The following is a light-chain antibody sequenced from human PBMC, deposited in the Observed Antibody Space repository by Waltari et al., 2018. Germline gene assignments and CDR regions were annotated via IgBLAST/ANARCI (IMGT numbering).Light chain of an antibody. CDR3: QQYASYPYT. Sequence: DIQLTQSPSILSASVGDRVTITCRASQGIADWLAWYQQKPGKAPKLLIYKASSVDMGVPSRFSGSGSGTEFTLTISSLQPDDFVTYHCQQYASYPYTFGQGTKLEIK. CDR1: QGIADW. J-gene: IGKJ2*01. CDR2: KAS. V-gene: IGKV1-5*03.